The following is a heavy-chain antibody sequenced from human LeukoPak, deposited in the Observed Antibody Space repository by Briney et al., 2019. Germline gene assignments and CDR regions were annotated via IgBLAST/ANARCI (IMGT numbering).Heavy chain of an antibody. CDR3: ARGKEHGSGTVHFDY. J-gene: IGHJ4*02. CDR1: GGSISSSNW. D-gene: IGHD3-10*01. CDR2: IYHGGST. V-gene: IGHV4-4*02. Sequence: SETLSLTCAVSGGSISSSNWWSWVRQPPGKGLEWIGEIYHGGSTNYNPSLKSRVTMSVDKSNNQFSLELSSVTAADTAMYYCARGKEHGSGTVHFDYWGQGILVTVSS.